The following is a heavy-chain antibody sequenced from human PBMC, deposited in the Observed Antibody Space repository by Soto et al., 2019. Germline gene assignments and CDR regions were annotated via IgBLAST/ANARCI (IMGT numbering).Heavy chain of an antibody. V-gene: IGHV4-30-4*01. Sequence: SETLSLTCTVSGGSISSGDYYWSWIRQPPGKGLEWIGYIYYSGSTYYNPSLKSRVTISVDTSKNQFSLKLSSVTAADTAVYYCARVIVVPPNWFDPWGQGTLVTVSS. CDR1: GGSISSGDYY. CDR2: IYYSGST. J-gene: IGHJ5*02. CDR3: ARVIVVPPNWFDP. D-gene: IGHD2-2*01.